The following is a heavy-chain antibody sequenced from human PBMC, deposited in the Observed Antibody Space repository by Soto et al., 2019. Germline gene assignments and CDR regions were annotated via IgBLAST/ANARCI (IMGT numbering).Heavy chain of an antibody. Sequence: QVQLVQSGAGVKKPGASVKVSCKTSGYTFTSYDINWVRQATGQGLEWMGWMNPNTGNTGYAQNLQGRVTLTRDTSISTAYMELSSLRSQDTAVYYCVTTAFASSGWGQGTLVTVSS. J-gene: IGHJ4*02. CDR2: MNPNTGNT. D-gene: IGHD3-22*01. CDR3: VTTAFASSG. V-gene: IGHV1-8*01. CDR1: GYTFTSYD.